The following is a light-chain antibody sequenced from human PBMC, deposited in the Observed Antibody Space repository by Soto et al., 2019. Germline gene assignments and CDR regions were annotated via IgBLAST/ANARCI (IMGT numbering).Light chain of an antibody. CDR2: DVS. Sequence: QSALTQPASGSGSPGQSITISCTGTSSDVGGYNYVSWYQQHPGKAPKLMIYDVSYWPSGVSNRFAGSKSGNTASLTISGLPADDEADYYCSSYTSRSTVLLGGGTKLTVL. J-gene: IGLJ2*01. CDR3: SSYTSRSTVL. CDR1: SSDVGGYNY. V-gene: IGLV2-14*01.